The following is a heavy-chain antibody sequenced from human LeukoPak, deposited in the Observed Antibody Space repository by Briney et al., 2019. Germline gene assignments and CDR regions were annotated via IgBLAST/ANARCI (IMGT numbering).Heavy chain of an antibody. CDR2: ISAYNGNT. D-gene: IGHD5-12*01. CDR3: ARESNGGYGFDY. J-gene: IGHJ4*02. V-gene: IGHV1-18*01. Sequence: ASVKVSCKASGYTFTSYGIRWVRQAPGQGLEWMGWISAYNGNTNYAQKLQGRVTMTTDTSASTAYMELRSLKSDDTAVYYCARESNGGYGFDYWGQGTLVTVAS. CDR1: GYTFTSYG.